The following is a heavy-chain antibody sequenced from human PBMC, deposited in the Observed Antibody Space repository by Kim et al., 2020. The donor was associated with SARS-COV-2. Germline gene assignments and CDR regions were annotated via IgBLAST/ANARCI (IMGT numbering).Heavy chain of an antibody. CDR3: ARDARITMVRGVIGH. V-gene: IGHV3-30-3*01. J-gene: IGHJ1*01. D-gene: IGHD3-10*01. CDR1: GFTFSSYA. CDR2: ISYDGSNK. Sequence: GGSLRLSCAASGFTFSSYAMHWVRQAPGKGLEWVAVISYDGSNKYYADSVKGRFTISRDNSKNTLYLQMNSLRAEDTAVYYCARDARITMVRGVIGHWGQGTLVTFSS.